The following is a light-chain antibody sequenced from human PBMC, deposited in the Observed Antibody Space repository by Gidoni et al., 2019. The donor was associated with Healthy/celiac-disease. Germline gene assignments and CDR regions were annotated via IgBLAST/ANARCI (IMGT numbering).Light chain of an antibody. J-gene: IGLJ3*02. Sequence: QSALTQPASVSGSPGQSITTSCTGTSSDVGGYNYVSWYQQHPGKAPKLMIYDVSNRPSGVSNRFSGSKSGNTASLTISGLQAEDEADYYCSSYTSSSTLNWVFGGGTKLTVL. CDR3: SSYTSSSTLNWV. CDR2: DVS. CDR1: SSDVGGYNY. V-gene: IGLV2-14*03.